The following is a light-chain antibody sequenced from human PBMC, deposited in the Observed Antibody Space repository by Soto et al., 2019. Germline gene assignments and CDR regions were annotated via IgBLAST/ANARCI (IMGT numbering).Light chain of an antibody. CDR2: EVS. Sequence: QSVLTQPGPVSGSPGQSITISCTGTSXDVGGYNYVSWYQQHPGKAPKLMIYEVSNRPSGVSNRFSGSKSGNTASLTISGLQAEDEADYYCSSYTSSSTLVFGTGTKVILL. J-gene: IGLJ1*01. V-gene: IGLV2-14*01. CDR1: SXDVGGYNY. CDR3: SSYTSSSTLV.